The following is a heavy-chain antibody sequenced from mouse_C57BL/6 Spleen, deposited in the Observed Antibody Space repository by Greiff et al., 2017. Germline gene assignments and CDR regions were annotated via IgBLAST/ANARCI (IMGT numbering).Heavy chain of an antibody. D-gene: IGHD4-1*01. CDR1: GYTFTSYW. J-gene: IGHJ1*01. CDR3: ARCWDWYFGV. V-gene: IGHV1-50*01. Sequence: QVQLQQPGAELVKPGASVKLSCKASGYTFTSYWMQWVKQRPGQGLEWIGEIDPSDSYTNYNQKFKGKATLTVDTSSSTAYMQLSSLTSEDSAVYCCARCWDWYFGVWGPGTTVTVSS. CDR2: IDPSDSYT.